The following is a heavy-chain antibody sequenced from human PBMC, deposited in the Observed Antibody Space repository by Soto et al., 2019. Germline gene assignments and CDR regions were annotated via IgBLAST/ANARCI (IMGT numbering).Heavy chain of an antibody. CDR2: ISSNGGST. D-gene: IGHD5-12*01. V-gene: IGHV3-64D*08. Sequence: GGSLKLSCSASGFTFSSYAMHWVRQAPGKGLEYVSAISSNGGSTYYADSVKGRFTFSRDNSKNTLYLQMSSLRAEDTAVYYCVKDSGVVEMATITFNFDYWGQGTLVTVSS. J-gene: IGHJ4*02. CDR1: GFTFSSYA. CDR3: VKDSGVVEMATITFNFDY.